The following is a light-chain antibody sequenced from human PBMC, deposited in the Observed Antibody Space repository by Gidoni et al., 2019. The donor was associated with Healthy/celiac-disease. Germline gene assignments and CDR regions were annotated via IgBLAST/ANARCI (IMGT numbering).Light chain of an antibody. J-gene: IGLJ2*01. Sequence: QSALTQPASESGSPGQSIPISCTGTSSDVGSYNLVSWYQQHPGKAPKLMIYEGSKRPSGVSNRFSGSKSGNTASLTISGLQAEDEADYYCCSYAGSSTSSVVFGGGTKLTVL. CDR1: SSDVGSYNL. V-gene: IGLV2-23*01. CDR3: CSYAGSSTSSVV. CDR2: EGS.